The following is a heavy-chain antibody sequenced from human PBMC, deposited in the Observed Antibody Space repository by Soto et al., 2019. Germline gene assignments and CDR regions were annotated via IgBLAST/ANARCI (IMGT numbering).Heavy chain of an antibody. D-gene: IGHD3-9*01. V-gene: IGHV3-7*04. CDR3: VRAISGSFAL. Sequence: GGSLRPSCEAPGFSFITYWMNWVRQAPGKGLEWLASIKEEGSEKQYVDSVKGRFTISRDNAKNSLYLQMNSLSEEDTAVYYCVRAISGSFALWGQGTLVTVSS. CDR2: IKEEGSEK. CDR1: GFSFITYW. J-gene: IGHJ4*02.